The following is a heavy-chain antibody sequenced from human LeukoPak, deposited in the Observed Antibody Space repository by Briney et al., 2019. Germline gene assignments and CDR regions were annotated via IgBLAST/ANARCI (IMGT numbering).Heavy chain of an antibody. D-gene: IGHD3-16*02. J-gene: IGHJ4*02. CDR1: GYTFTNYA. Sequence: ASVKVSCKASGYTFTNYAMNWVRQAPGQGLEWMGWINPSTRNPTYAQGFTGRFVFSLDTSVSTAYLQISSLKAEDTALYYCARAYQRLGELSLPDYWGQGTLVTVSS. V-gene: IGHV7-4-1*02. CDR3: ARAYQRLGELSLPDY. CDR2: INPSTRNP.